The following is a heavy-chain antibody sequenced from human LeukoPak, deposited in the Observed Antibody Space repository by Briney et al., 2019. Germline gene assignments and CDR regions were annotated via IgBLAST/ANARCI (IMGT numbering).Heavy chain of an antibody. V-gene: IGHV4-34*01. CDR2: IHHSGST. CDR3: ARSQLLYFFDH. CDR1: GGSFIGYS. D-gene: IGHD2-2*01. J-gene: IGHJ4*02. Sequence: SETLSLTCAASGGSFIGYSWSWIRQAPGKGLEWVAEIHHSGSTKYNPSLQSRVSLSVDTSKRQFSLKLTSVTPADTGVYYCARSQLLYFFDHWGQGTLVTVSS.